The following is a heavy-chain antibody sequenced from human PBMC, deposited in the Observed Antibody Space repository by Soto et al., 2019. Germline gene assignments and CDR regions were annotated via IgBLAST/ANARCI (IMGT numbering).Heavy chain of an antibody. CDR3: AKDRGALRWSEEHYYFDY. Sequence: GGSLRLSCAASGFTFSSYGMHWVRQAPGKGLEWVAVILYDGTKKYYADSMKGRFTISRDNSKNTLYLQMNSLRAEDTAVYYCAKDRGALRWSEEHYYFDYWGQGTLVTVSS. CDR2: ILYDGTKK. D-gene: IGHD4-17*01. CDR1: GFTFSSYG. J-gene: IGHJ4*02. V-gene: IGHV3-30*18.